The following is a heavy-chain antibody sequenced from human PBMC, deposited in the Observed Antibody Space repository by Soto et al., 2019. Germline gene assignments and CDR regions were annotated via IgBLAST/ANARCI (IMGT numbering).Heavy chain of an antibody. CDR1: GGSISSYY. CDR3: ARRIAAPGTSNYYGLDV. Sequence: QVQLQESGPGLVKTSETLSLTCTVSGGSISSYYWSWIRQPPGKGLEWIGYISHRGSINYSPPLKSRVSISADTSKNQFSLKLSSVTAADTAVYYCARRIAAPGTSNYYGLDVWGQGTTVSVSS. D-gene: IGHD6-13*01. J-gene: IGHJ6*02. CDR2: ISHRGSI. V-gene: IGHV4-59*01.